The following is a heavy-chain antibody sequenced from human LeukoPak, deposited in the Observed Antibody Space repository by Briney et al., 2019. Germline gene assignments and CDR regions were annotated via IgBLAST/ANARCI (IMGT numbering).Heavy chain of an antibody. CDR3: TTGQIVVATYYYYYYMDV. V-gene: IGHV3-15*01. D-gene: IGHD2-2*01. J-gene: IGHJ6*03. Sequence: PGGSLRLSCAASGFTFSNAWMSWVRQAPGKGLEWVGRIKSKTDGGTTDYAAPVKGRFTISRDDSKNTLYLQMNSLKTEDTAVYYCTTGQIVVATYYYYYYMDVWGKGTTVTVSS. CDR2: IKSKTDGGTT. CDR1: GFTFSNAW.